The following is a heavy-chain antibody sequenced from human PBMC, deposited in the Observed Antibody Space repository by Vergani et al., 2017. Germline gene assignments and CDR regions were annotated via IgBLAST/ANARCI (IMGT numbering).Heavy chain of an antibody. V-gene: IGHV1-69*08. CDR1: GGTFSSYT. D-gene: IGHD6-13*01. CDR2: IIPILGIA. J-gene: IGHJ6*02. CDR3: ARDQDSSSWYVGRYYYYGMDV. Sequence: QVQLVQSGAEVKKPGSSVKVSCKASGGTFSSYTISWVRQAPGQGLEWMGRIIPILGIANYAQKFQGRVKITADKSTSTAYMELSSLRSEDTAVYYCARDQDSSSWYVGRYYYYGMDVWGQGTTVTVSS.